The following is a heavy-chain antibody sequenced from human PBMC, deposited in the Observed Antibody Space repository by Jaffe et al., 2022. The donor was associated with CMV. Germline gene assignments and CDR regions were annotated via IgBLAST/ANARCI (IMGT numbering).Heavy chain of an antibody. J-gene: IGHJ4*02. CDR3: VPGRGSGSFDY. Sequence: QVQLVESGGGVVQPGRSLRLSCAASGFTFSSYGMHWVRQAPGKGLEWVAVIWYDGSNKYYADSVKGRFTISRDNSKNTLYLQMNSLRAEDTAVYYCVPGRGSGSFDYWGQGTLVTVSS. D-gene: IGHD3-10*01. V-gene: IGHV3-33*08. CDR2: IWYDGSNK. CDR1: GFTFSSYG.